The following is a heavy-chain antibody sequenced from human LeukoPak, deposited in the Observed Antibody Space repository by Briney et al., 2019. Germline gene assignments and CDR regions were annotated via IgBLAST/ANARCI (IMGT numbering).Heavy chain of an antibody. CDR2: IYYSGST. Sequence: SETLSLTCTVSGGSISSYYWSWIRQPPGKGLEWIGYIYYSGSTNYNPSLKSRVTISVDTSKNQFSLKLGSVTAADTAVYYCARHWFYYGSGSYWDYWGQGTLVTVSS. CDR1: GGSISSYY. V-gene: IGHV4-59*08. D-gene: IGHD3-10*01. J-gene: IGHJ4*02. CDR3: ARHWFYYGSGSYWDY.